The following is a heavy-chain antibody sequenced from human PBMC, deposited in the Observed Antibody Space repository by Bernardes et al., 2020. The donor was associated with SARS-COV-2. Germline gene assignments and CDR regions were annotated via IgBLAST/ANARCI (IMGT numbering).Heavy chain of an antibody. Sequence: GWSLRLSCAASGFTFDDSAVHWVRQAPGTGLAWVSGLSWNSGSIGYADSVKGRFTISRDNAKNSLYLQMNSLRAEDTAVYYCARESIVWSNAFDYWGQGTLVT. CDR2: LSWNSGSI. CDR1: GFTFDDSA. CDR3: ARESIVWSNAFDY. V-gene: IGHV3-9*01. D-gene: IGHD3-22*01. J-gene: IGHJ4*02.